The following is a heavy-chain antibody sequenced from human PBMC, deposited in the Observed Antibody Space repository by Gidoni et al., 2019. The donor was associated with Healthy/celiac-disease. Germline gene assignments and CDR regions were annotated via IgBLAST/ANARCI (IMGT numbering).Heavy chain of an antibody. Sequence: QMQLVQSGPEVKKPGTSVQVSCTASGFPFTSSAVPWVRQARGQRLEWIGWIVVGSGNTNYAQKFQERVTITRDMSTSTAYMELSSLRSEDTAVYYCAADSSYDSSGYHPTDYWGQGTLVTVSS. J-gene: IGHJ4*02. V-gene: IGHV1-58*01. CDR1: GFPFTSSA. D-gene: IGHD3-22*01. CDR3: AADSSYDSSGYHPTDY. CDR2: IVVGSGNT.